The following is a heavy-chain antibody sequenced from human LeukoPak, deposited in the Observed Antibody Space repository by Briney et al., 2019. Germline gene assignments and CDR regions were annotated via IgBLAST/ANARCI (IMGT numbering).Heavy chain of an antibody. V-gene: IGHV3-20*04. D-gene: IGHD3-22*01. CDR1: GFTFDDFT. CDR3: ARDYYDSSGLLPLFDY. CDR2: IIWNGGST. Sequence: GGSLRLSCAASGFTFDDFTMGWVRQVPGKGLEWISGIIWNGGSTGYADSVKGRFTTSRDNAKNSLYLQMNSLRAEDTAVYYCARDYYDSSGLLPLFDYWGQGTLVTVSS. J-gene: IGHJ4*02.